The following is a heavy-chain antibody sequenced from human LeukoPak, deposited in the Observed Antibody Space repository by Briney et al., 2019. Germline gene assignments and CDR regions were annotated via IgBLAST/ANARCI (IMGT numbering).Heavy chain of an antibody. Sequence: GGSLRLSCAASGFTFSDYYMSWIRQAPGKGLEWVSYISTSGSTIYYADSVKGRFTVSRDNAKDSLYLQMNSLRAEDTAVYYCARDFWGPDGDCFTDYWGQGTLVTVSS. CDR2: ISTSGSTI. D-gene: IGHD2-21*02. V-gene: IGHV3-11*01. CDR3: ARDFWGPDGDCFTDY. CDR1: GFTFSDYY. J-gene: IGHJ4*02.